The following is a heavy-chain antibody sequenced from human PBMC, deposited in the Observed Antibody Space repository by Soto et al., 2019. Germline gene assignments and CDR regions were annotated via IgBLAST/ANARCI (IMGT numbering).Heavy chain of an antibody. CDR3: AKEGPITNWYFDY. CDR1: GFTFSSYG. CDR2: ISYDGNLA. D-gene: IGHD1-1*01. Sequence: QVELVESGGGVVQPGRSLRLSCAASGFTFSSYGMHWVRQAPGKELEWVAVISYDGNLAYYADSVKGRFTISRDNSKNTLYLQMNSLRTEDTAIYYCAKEGPITNWYFDYWGQGTLVTVSS. J-gene: IGHJ4*02. V-gene: IGHV3-30*18.